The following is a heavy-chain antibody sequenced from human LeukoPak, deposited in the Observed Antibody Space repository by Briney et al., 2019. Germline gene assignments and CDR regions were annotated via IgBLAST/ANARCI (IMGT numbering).Heavy chain of an antibody. CDR1: GFTFDDYT. V-gene: IGHV3-43*01. D-gene: IGHD3-22*01. J-gene: IGHJ4*02. CDR3: AKGVYDSSGYSLLNYFDY. CDR2: ISWDGGST. Sequence: GGSLRLSCAASGFTFDDYTMHWVRQAPGKGLEWVSLISWDGGSTYYADSVKGRFTISRDNSKNSLYLQMNSLRTEDTALYYCAKGVYDSSGYSLLNYFDYWGQGTLVTVSS.